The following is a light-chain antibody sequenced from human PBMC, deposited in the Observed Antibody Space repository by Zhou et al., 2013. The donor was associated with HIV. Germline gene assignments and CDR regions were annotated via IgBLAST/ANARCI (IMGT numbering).Light chain of an antibody. CDR1: HTVTSNY. V-gene: IGKV3-20*01. J-gene: IGKJ1*01. CDR2: GAS. Sequence: EIVMTQSPATLSVSPGGRATLSCRASHTVTSNYLAWYQHKPGQGPKVLIFGASTRANGIPDRFSASGSGTDFTLTINRLEPEDSAVYFCQQYGSSPRTFGQGTKVEIK. CDR3: QQYGSSPRT.